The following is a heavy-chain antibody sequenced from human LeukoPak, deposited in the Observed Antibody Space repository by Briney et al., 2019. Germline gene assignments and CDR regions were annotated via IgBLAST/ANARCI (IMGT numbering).Heavy chain of an antibody. CDR3: ARRYYDIAP. V-gene: IGHV1-46*01. D-gene: IGHD3-9*01. CDR1: AYPSTTYY. J-gene: IGHJ5*02. CDR2: INPSGGST. Sequence: VTLSCTTTAYPSTTYYMRSVRHATRQGLGWMGIINPSGGSTSYAQKFQGRVTMTRDTPTSTVYMELSSLRSEDTAVYYCARRYYDIAPWGHGTLVTVSS.